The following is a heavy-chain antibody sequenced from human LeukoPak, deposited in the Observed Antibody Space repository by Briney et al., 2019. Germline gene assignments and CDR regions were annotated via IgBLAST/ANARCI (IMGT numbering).Heavy chain of an antibody. CDR3: ATPPGYCGNDCSFDH. Sequence: GESQKISCEGSGYSFSNYWIGWVRQMPGKGLEWMGIIYPGDYETRYSPSFQGLVTISVDKSISTAYLQWSSLKASDTAMYYCATPPGYCGNDCSFDHWGQGTLVTVSS. V-gene: IGHV5-51*01. D-gene: IGHD2-21*02. CDR2: IYPGDYET. CDR1: GYSFSNYW. J-gene: IGHJ4*02.